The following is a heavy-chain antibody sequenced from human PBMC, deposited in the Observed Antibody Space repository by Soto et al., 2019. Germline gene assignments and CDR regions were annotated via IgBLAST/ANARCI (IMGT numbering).Heavy chain of an antibody. V-gene: IGHV3-30*18. CDR2: ISYDGSNQ. CDR1: GFTFNSYG. Sequence: PGGSLRRSWAASGFTFNSYGMHWVRQAPDKGLEWVALISYDGSNQYYADSVKGRFTISRDNSKNTLFLQMNSLRADDTAVYYCAKDQASGQGSFDSWGQGTVGTVSS. CDR3: AKDQASGQGSFDS. J-gene: IGHJ4*02.